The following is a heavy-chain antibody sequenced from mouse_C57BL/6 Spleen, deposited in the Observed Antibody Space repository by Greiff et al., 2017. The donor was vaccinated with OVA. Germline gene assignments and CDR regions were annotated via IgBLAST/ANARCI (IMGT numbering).Heavy chain of an antibody. Sequence: QVQLQQPGAELVMPGASVKLSCKASGYTFTSYWMHWVKQRPGQGLEWIGEIDPSDSYTNYNQKFKGKSTLTVDKSSSTAYMQLSSLTSEDSAVYYCARSGYGSSYEDWYFDVWGTGTTVTVSS. CDR1: GYTFTSYW. CDR3: ARSGYGSSYEDWYFDV. CDR2: IDPSDSYT. J-gene: IGHJ1*03. D-gene: IGHD1-1*01. V-gene: IGHV1-69*01.